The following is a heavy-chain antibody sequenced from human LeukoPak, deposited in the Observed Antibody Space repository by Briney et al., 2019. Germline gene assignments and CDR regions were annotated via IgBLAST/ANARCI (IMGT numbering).Heavy chain of an antibody. CDR1: GFTFSLYA. CDR3: AKGQVHGGTDY. CDR2: ISGGGGST. D-gene: IGHD3-16*01. V-gene: IGHV3-23*01. Sequence: PGGSLRLSCAPSGFTFSLYAMSCVRQAPGEGVGCVSAISGGGGSTYYADPVKGRFTISRDNSKNTLYLQMNSLRAEDTAVYYCAKGQVHGGTDYWGQGTLVTVSS. J-gene: IGHJ4*02.